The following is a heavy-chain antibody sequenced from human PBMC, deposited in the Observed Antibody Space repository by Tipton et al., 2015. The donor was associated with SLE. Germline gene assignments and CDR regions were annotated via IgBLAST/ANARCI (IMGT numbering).Heavy chain of an antibody. CDR3: VVVDLDY. CDR1: GFTVSSNY. Sequence: LRLSCAASGFTVSSNYMSWVRQAPGKGLEWVGFIRSKAYGGTTEYAASVKGRFTISRDDSKSIAYLQMNSLKTEDTAVYYCVVVDLDYWGQGTLVTVSS. J-gene: IGHJ4*02. V-gene: IGHV3-49*04. D-gene: IGHD2-15*01. CDR2: IRSKAYGGTT.